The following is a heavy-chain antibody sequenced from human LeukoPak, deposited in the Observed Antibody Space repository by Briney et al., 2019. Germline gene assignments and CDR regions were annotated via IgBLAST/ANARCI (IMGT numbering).Heavy chain of an antibody. Sequence: SETLSLTCSVSGASISSYYWSWIRQPPGKGLEWIGYIYYSGSTNYNPSLRSRVTISVDTSKNQFSLKLSSVTAADTAVYYCARDVRGSYYYGMDVWGQGTTVTVSS. CDR3: ARDVRGSYYYGMDV. CDR1: GASISSYY. J-gene: IGHJ6*02. V-gene: IGHV4-59*01. CDR2: IYYSGST.